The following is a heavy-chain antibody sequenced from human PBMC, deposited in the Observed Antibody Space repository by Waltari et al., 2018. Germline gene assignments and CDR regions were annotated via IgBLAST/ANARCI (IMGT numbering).Heavy chain of an antibody. CDR3: ARANWFDP. CDR1: GFTSSSYR. CDR2: IKQDGSEK. Sequence: EVQLVESGGGLVQPGGSLRLSCAASGFTSSSYRMSWVRQAPGKGLEWVANIKQDGSEKYYGDSVKGRFTISRDNAKNSLYLQMNSLRAEDTAVYYCARANWFDPWGQGTLVTVSS. J-gene: IGHJ5*02. V-gene: IGHV3-7*01.